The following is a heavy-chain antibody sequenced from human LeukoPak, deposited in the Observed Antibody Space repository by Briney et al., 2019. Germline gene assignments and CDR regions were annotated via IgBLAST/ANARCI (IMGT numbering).Heavy chain of an antibody. CDR3: AKDITTVTTDFDY. CDR2: ISYDGSNK. Sequence: GGSLRLSCAASGFTFSSYGMHWVRQAPGKGLEWVAVISYDGSNKYYADSVKGRFTISRDNSKNTLYLQMNSLRAEDTAVYYCAKDITTVTTDFDYWGQGTLVTVSS. J-gene: IGHJ4*02. CDR1: GFTFSSYG. D-gene: IGHD4-17*01. V-gene: IGHV3-30*18.